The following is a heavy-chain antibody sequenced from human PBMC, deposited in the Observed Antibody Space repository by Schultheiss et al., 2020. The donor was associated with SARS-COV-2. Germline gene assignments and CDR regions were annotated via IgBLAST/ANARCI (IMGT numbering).Heavy chain of an antibody. CDR3: AKDLVAHRGYSYGPGWFDP. V-gene: IGHV3-73*01. Sequence: GGSLRLSCAASGFTFSGSAMHWVRQASGKGLEWVGRIRSKANSYATAYAASVKGRFTISRDDSKNTAYLQMNSLRAEDTAVYYCAKDLVAHRGYSYGPGWFDPWGQGTLVTVSS. CDR1: GFTFSGSA. D-gene: IGHD5-18*01. J-gene: IGHJ5*02. CDR2: IRSKANSYAT.